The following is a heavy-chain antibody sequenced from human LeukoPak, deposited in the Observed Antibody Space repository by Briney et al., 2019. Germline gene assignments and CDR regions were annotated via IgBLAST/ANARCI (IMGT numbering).Heavy chain of an antibody. Sequence: PGGSLRLSCAASGFIFDNYAMHWVRQAPGKGPEWLSLIRGDENTKYYTDSVKGRFTISRDNSKSSLYLHMNSLRTEDTAVYYCAKDIGTGWDLDYWGQGTLVTVSS. CDR1: GFIFDNYA. D-gene: IGHD1-26*01. CDR3: AKDIGTGWDLDY. J-gene: IGHJ4*02. CDR2: IRGDENTK. V-gene: IGHV3-43*02.